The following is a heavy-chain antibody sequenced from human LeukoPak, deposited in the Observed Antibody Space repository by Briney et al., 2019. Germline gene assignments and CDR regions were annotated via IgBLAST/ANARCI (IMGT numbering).Heavy chain of an antibody. V-gene: IGHV4-59*12. D-gene: IGHD4-17*01. CDR1: GGSISSYF. CDR3: AREYGDLDY. Sequence: PSETLSLTCTVSGGSISSYFWSWIRLPPGKELEFIGCISYSGSTNYNPSLKSRVTMSVDTSNNQFSLKLSSVTAADTAVYYCAREYGDLDYWGQGTLVTVSS. CDR2: ISYSGST. J-gene: IGHJ4*02.